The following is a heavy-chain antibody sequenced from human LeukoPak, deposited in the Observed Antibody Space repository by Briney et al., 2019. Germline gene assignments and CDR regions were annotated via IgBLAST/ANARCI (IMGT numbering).Heavy chain of an antibody. Sequence: QPGGSLRLSCTASGFTFSSYAMSWVRQAPGKGLEWVSAISGSGGSTYYADSVKGRFTISRDNSKNTLYLQMNSLRAEDTAVYYCAKVSFWSGYRYYYYYGMDVWGQGTTVTVFS. CDR1: GFTFSSYA. J-gene: IGHJ6*02. V-gene: IGHV3-23*01. D-gene: IGHD3-3*01. CDR2: ISGSGGST. CDR3: AKVSFWSGYRYYYYYGMDV.